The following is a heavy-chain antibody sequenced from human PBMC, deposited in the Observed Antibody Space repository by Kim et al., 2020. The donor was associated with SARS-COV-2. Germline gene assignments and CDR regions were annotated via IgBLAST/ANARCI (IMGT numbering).Heavy chain of an antibody. D-gene: IGHD5-12*01. CDR1: GFTVSSSY. CDR3: ARGALGYAPLDY. J-gene: IGHJ4*02. CDR2: LYTGGST. V-gene: IGHV3-66*01. Sequence: GGSLRLSCAASGFTVSSSYMSWVRQAPGKGLEWVSILYTGGSTYYADSVKGRFTISRDNSKNTLYLQMDSLRAEDTAVYYCARGALGYAPLDYWGQGTLV.